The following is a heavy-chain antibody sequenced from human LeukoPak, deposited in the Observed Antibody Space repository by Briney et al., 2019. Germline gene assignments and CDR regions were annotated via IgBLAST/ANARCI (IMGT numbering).Heavy chain of an antibody. CDR2: IYHSGST. CDR1: GYSISSGYY. J-gene: IGHJ6*03. V-gene: IGHV4-38-2*02. CDR3: ALLAMTTVTRSYYYYHMDV. Sequence: SETLSLTCTVSGYSISSGYYWGWIRQPPGKGLEWIGSIYHSGSTYYNPSLKSRVTISVDTSKNQFSLKLSSVTAADTAVYYCALLAMTTVTRSYYYYHMDVWGKGTTVTISS. D-gene: IGHD4-17*01.